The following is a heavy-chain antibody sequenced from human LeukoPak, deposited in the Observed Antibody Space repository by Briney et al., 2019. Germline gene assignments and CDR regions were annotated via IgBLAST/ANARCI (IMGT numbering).Heavy chain of an antibody. CDR3: ARAAQYYYDSSGYYYAS. CDR2: IYYSGST. D-gene: IGHD3-22*01. Sequence: SETLSLTCTVSGGSISSSSYYWGWIRQPPAKGLEWVGSIYYSGSTYYNPSLKSRVTISVDKSKNQFSLKLSSVTAADTAVYYCARAAQYYYDSSGYYYASWGQGTLVTVSS. CDR1: GGSISSSSYY. V-gene: IGHV4-39*07. J-gene: IGHJ4*02.